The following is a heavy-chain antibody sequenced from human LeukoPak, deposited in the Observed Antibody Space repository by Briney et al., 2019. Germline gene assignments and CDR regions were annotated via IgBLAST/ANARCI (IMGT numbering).Heavy chain of an antibody. V-gene: IGHV1-2*02. CDR1: GYTFTGYY. Sequence: ASVKVSCKVSGYTFTGYYIHWVRQAPGQGLEWMGWINPNSGDTNYAQKFQGRVTMTRDTSISTAYMELSRLRSDDTAVYYCARGPLYYYDSSGYFDYWGQGTLVTVSS. CDR3: ARGPLYYYDSSGYFDY. J-gene: IGHJ4*02. CDR2: INPNSGDT. D-gene: IGHD3-22*01.